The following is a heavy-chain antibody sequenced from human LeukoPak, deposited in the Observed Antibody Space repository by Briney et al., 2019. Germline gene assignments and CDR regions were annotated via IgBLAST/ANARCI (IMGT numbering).Heavy chain of an antibody. D-gene: IGHD3-16*02. V-gene: IGHV1-2*04. CDR3: ARGSYDYVWGSYRQSSYYFDY. Sequence: GASVKVSCKAPGYTFTGYYMHWVRQAPGQGLEWMGWINPNSGGTNYAQKFQGWVTMTRDTSISTAYMELSRLRSDDTAVYYCARGSYDYVWGSYRQSSYYFDYWGQGTLSPSPQ. J-gene: IGHJ4*02. CDR2: INPNSGGT. CDR1: GYTFTGYY.